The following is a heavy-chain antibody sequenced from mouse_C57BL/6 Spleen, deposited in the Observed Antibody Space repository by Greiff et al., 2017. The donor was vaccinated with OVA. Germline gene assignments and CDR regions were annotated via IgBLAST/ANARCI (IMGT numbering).Heavy chain of an antibody. J-gene: IGHJ2*01. V-gene: IGHV1-15*01. CDR3: TKIYYCASSYGFDY. Sequence: VQLQQSGAELVRPGASVTLSCKASGYTFTDYEMHWVKQTPVHGLEWIGAIDPETGGTAYNQKFKGKAILPADKSSSTAYTELRSLTSEDCAVYYDTKIYYCASSYGFDYWGQGTTLTVSS. CDR2: IDPETGGT. D-gene: IGHD1-1*01. CDR1: GYTFTDYE.